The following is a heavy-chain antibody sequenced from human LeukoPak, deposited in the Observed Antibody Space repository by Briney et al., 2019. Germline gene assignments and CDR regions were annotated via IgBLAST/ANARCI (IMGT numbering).Heavy chain of an antibody. Sequence: GGSLRLSCAASGFTFSSYGMHWVRQAPGKGLEWVAVISYDGSNKYYAESVKGRFTISRDNSKNTLYLQMNSLRAEDTAVYYCAKDLVVVAANSGYWGQGTPVTVSS. J-gene: IGHJ4*02. CDR3: AKDLVVVAANSGY. CDR2: ISYDGSNK. V-gene: IGHV3-30*18. CDR1: GFTFSSYG. D-gene: IGHD2-15*01.